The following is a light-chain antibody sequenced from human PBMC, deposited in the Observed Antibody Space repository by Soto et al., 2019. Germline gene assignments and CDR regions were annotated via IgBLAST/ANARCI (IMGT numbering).Light chain of an antibody. CDR3: QHSTTWT. CDR2: VAS. V-gene: IGKV1-39*01. CDR1: QGISTY. J-gene: IGKJ1*01. Sequence: DIQMTQSPSSLSASVGDRVTITCRASQGISTYLNWYQQKPGKAPKLLIYVASSLQSGVPSRFSGSGSETDFTLTISSLQPEDFATYSCQHSTTWTFGQGTKVDSK.